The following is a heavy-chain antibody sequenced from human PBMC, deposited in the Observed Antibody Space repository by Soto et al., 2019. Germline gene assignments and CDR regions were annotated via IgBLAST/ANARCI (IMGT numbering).Heavy chain of an antibody. CDR3: ARTEWFALNWFDP. V-gene: IGHV1-3*01. CDR2: INAGNGNT. CDR1: GYTFTSYA. Sequence: QVQLVQSGAEVKKPGASVKVSCKASGYTFTSYAMHWVRQAPGQRLEWMGWINAGNGNTKYSQKFQGSVTITRDTSASTAYMELSSLRSEDTAVYYCARTEWFALNWFDPWGQGTLVTVSS. D-gene: IGHD3-3*01. J-gene: IGHJ5*02.